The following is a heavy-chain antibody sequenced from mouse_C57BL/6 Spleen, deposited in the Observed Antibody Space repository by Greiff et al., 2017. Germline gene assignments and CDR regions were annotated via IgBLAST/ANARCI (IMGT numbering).Heavy chain of an antibody. D-gene: IGHD1-1*01. Sequence: EVKLMESGPELVKPGASVKISCKASGYSFTDYNMNWVKQSNGKSLEWIGVINPNYGTTSYNQKFKGKATLTVDQSSSTAYMQLNSLTSEDSAVYYCARDYYGSSSPYYAMDYWGQGTSVTVSS. CDR1: GYSFTDYN. CDR3: ARDYYGSSSPYYAMDY. J-gene: IGHJ4*01. V-gene: IGHV1-39*01. CDR2: INPNYGTT.